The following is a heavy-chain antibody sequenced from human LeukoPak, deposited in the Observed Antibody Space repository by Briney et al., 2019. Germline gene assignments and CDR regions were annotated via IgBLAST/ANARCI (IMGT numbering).Heavy chain of an antibody. Sequence: SQTLSLTCTVSGGSISSGSYYWSWIRQPAGKGLEWIGRIYTSGSTNYNPSLKSRVTMSIDTSKNQFSLNLSSVTAADTAIYYCARTKEWLPIDYWGQGTLVTVSS. J-gene: IGHJ4*02. CDR1: GGSISSGSYY. D-gene: IGHD3-3*01. V-gene: IGHV4-61*02. CDR3: ARTKEWLPIDY. CDR2: IYTSGST.